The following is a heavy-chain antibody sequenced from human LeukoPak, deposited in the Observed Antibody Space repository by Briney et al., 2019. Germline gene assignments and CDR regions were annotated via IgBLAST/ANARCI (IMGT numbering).Heavy chain of an antibody. CDR2: IYYTGNT. CDR3: ARQTGSGLFILP. V-gene: IGHV4-39*01. Sequence: PSETLSLTCTVSGVSIITSNSYWGWIRQPPGKGLEWIGSIYYTGNTYYNASLKSQVPISIDTSKNQFSLRLTSVTAADTAVYFCARQTGSGLFILPGGQGTLVTVSS. CDR1: GVSIITSNSY. D-gene: IGHD3/OR15-3a*01. J-gene: IGHJ4*02.